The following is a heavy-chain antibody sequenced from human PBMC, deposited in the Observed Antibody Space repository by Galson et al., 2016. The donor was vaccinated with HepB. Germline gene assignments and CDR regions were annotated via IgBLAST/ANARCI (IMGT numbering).Heavy chain of an antibody. V-gene: IGHV4-4*02. D-gene: IGHD3-10*01. CDR3: ARMKFGFKVFDQ. CDR1: GASISSDRW. CDR2: IYHTGST. Sequence: SETLSLTCAVSGASISSDRWWNWLRQSPGKGLEWIGEIYHTGSTNYNPSLKSRVGMSIDKSKNDFSLDLGSVTAADTAIYYCARMKFGFKVFDQWGQGTLVTVSP. J-gene: IGHJ4*02.